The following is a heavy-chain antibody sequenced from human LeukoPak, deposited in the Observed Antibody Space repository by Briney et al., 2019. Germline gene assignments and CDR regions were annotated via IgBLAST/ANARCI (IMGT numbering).Heavy chain of an antibody. CDR3: ARAPRHYYYGMDV. CDR1: GFTFDDYA. J-gene: IGHJ6*02. Sequence: PGRSLRLSCAASGFTFDDYAMHWVRQAPGKGLEWVSGISWNSGSKGYADSVKGRFTISRDNAKNSLYLQMNSLRAEDTAVYYCARAPRHYYYGMDVWGQGTTVTVSS. V-gene: IGHV3-9*01. CDR2: ISWNSGSK.